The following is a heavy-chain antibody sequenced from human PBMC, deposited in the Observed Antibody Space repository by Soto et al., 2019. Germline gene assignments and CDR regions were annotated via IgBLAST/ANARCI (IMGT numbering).Heavy chain of an antibody. D-gene: IGHD3-10*01. CDR2: IYYSGST. CDR3: ASWSGEFDPWFDY. V-gene: IGHV4-31*03. Sequence: PSETLSLTCTVSGGSFSSGGYYWTWIRQHPGKGLELIGYIYYSGSTYYNPSLKSRVTISVDTSKNQFSLKLSSVTAADTAVYYCASWSGEFDPWFDYWGQGTLVTVSS. CDR1: GGSFSSGGYY. J-gene: IGHJ4*02.